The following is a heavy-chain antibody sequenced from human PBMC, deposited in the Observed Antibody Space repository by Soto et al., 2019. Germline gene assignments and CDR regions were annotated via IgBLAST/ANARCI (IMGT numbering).Heavy chain of an antibody. J-gene: IGHJ4*02. CDR3: ALYCSSTSCRADTYYDYVWGSYRPGYFDY. CDR2: IIPIFGTA. D-gene: IGHD3-16*02. V-gene: IGHV1-69*13. CDR1: GGTFSSYA. Sequence: GASVKVSCKASGGTFSSYAISWVRQAPGQGLEWMGGIIPIFGTANYAQKFQGRVTITADESTSTAYMELSSLRSEDTAVYYCALYCSSTSCRADTYYDYVWGSYRPGYFDYWGQGTLVTSPQ.